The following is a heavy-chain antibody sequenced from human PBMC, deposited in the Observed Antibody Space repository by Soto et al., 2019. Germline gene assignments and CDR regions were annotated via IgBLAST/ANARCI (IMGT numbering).Heavy chain of an antibody. CDR2: IIPIFGTA. V-gene: IGHV1-69*06. J-gene: IGHJ5*02. CDR1: GGTFSSYA. CDR3: ARDRSSSSWYEKSWFDP. D-gene: IGHD6-13*01. Sequence: SVKVSCKASGGTFSSYAISWVRQAPGQGLEWMGGIIPIFGTANYAQKFQGRVTITADKSTSTAYMELSSLRSEDTAVYYCARDRSSSSWYEKSWFDPCGQGTLVTVSS.